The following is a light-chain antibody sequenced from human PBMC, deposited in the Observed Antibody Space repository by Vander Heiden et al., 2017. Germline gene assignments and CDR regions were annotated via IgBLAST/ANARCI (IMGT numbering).Light chain of an antibody. J-gene: IGKJ5*01. Sequence: DIPMTKSQSSLSASLGDRVTSTCRASRNIVNYLNWYQQKPGQAPKLLIYSASNLQSGVSSRFSGSGSETDFTLTISSLQPEDFATYYCQQSYSPLITFGQGTRLDIK. CDR1: RNIVNY. V-gene: IGKV1-39*01. CDR3: QQSYSPLIT. CDR2: SAS.